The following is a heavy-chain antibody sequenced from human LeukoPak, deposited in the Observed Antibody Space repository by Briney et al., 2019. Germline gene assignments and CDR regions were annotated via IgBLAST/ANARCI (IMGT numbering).Heavy chain of an antibody. CDR3: ARDPSAIGYFDY. CDR1: GFTFGDYA. J-gene: IGHJ4*02. CDR2: IYGGGGT. D-gene: IGHD2-2*02. Sequence: GGSLRLSCKASGFTFGDYAMTWFRQAPGKGLEWVSVIYGGGGTYYADSVKGRFTISRDNSKNTLYLQMASLRTEDTALYYCARDPSAIGYFDYWGQGTLVTVSS. V-gene: IGHV3-53*01.